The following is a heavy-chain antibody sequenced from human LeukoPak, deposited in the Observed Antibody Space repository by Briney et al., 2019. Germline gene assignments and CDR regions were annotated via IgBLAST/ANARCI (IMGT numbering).Heavy chain of an antibody. CDR2: ISAYNGNT. V-gene: IGHV1-18*01. D-gene: IGHD6-13*01. CDR3: ATNSSSWYDYYYYGMDV. J-gene: IGHJ6*02. Sequence: GASVRVSCKASGYTFTSYGISWVRQAPGQGLEWMGWISAYNGNTNYARKLQGRVTMTTDTSTSTAYMELRSLRSDDTAVYYCATNSSSWYDYYYYGMDVRGQGTTVTASS. CDR1: GYTFTSYG.